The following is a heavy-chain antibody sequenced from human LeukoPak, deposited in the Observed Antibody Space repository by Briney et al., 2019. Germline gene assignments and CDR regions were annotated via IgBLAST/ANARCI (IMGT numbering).Heavy chain of an antibody. CDR3: ARVYSAAGTDY. CDR2: ISSSSSTI. D-gene: IGHD6-19*01. V-gene: IGHV3-48*01. CDR1: GFTFSSYS. Sequence: GSLRLSCXAXGFTFSSYSMTWVRQAPGKGLEWVSYISSSSSTIYYADSVKGRFTISRDNAKNSLYLQMNSLRAEDTAVYYCARVYSAAGTDYWGQGTLVTVSS. J-gene: IGHJ4*02.